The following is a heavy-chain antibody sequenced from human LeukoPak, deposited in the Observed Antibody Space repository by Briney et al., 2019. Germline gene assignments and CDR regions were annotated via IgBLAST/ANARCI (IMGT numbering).Heavy chain of an antibody. V-gene: IGHV1-2*02. CDR3: ARGAAVAGFGPQVDI. CDR1: GYTFTDYF. D-gene: IGHD6-19*01. J-gene: IGHJ3*02. Sequence: ASVKVSCKASGYTFTDYFLHWVRQAPGQGLEWMGWINPNSGGTNYAQKFQGRVTITRNTSISTAYMELSSLRSEDTAVYYCARGAAVAGFGPQVDIWGQGTMVTVSS. CDR2: INPNSGGT.